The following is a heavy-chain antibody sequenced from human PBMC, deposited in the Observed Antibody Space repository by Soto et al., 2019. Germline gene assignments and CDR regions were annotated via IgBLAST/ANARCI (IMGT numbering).Heavy chain of an antibody. CDR3: TRTHAEPIVLLVYADAFDI. J-gene: IGHJ3*02. Sequence: GGSLRLSCTASGFTFSGSAMHWVRQASGKGLEWVGRIRSKANSYATAYAASVKGRFTISRDDSKNTAYLQMNSLKTEDTAVYYCTRTHAEPIVLLVYADAFDIWGQGTMVTVSS. D-gene: IGHD2-8*01. CDR2: IRSKANSYAT. V-gene: IGHV3-73*01. CDR1: GFTFSGSA.